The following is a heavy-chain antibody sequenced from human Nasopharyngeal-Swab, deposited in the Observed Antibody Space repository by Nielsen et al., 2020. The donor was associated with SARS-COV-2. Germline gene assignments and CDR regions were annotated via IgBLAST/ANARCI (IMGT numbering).Heavy chain of an antibody. CDR3: ARGRVLLWFGEFPYYFDY. V-gene: IGHV4-34*01. J-gene: IGHJ4*02. CDR1: GGSFSGYY. Sequence: SETLFLTCAVYGGSFSGYYWSWIRQPPGKGLEWIGEINHSGSTNYNPSLKSRVTISVDTSKNQFSLKLSSVTAADTAVYYCARGRVLLWFGEFPYYFDYWGQGTLVTVSS. D-gene: IGHD3-10*01. CDR2: INHSGST.